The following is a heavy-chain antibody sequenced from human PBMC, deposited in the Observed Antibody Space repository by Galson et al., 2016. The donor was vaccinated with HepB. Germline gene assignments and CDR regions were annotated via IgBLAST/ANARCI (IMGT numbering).Heavy chain of an antibody. CDR2: IIPLYGPT. CDR1: GGTFSSYA. CDR3: ARVRDGYNKYYHYGLDV. Sequence: SVKVSCKASGGTFSSYAMNWARQAPEQGLEGMGGIIPLYGPTNYAQKFRARVTITADESTSTAYMGLSSRRSEDTAVYYCARVRDGYNKYYHYGLDVWGQGTTVTVSS. J-gene: IGHJ6*02. V-gene: IGHV1-69*13. D-gene: IGHD5-24*01.